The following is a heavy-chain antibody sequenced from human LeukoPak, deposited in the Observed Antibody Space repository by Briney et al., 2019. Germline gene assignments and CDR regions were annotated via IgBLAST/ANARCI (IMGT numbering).Heavy chain of an antibody. CDR3: ARGDYCSSTSCYFY. CDR2: ISGSGGET. CDR1: GFTFSNYA. V-gene: IGHV3-23*01. Sequence: GGSPRLSCAASGFTFSNYAMSWVRQAPGKGLEWVSAISGSGGETYYAESVKGRFTISRDNSKNTLYMQMNSLRAEDTAVYYCARGDYCSSTSCYFYWGQGTLVTVSS. D-gene: IGHD2-2*01. J-gene: IGHJ4*02.